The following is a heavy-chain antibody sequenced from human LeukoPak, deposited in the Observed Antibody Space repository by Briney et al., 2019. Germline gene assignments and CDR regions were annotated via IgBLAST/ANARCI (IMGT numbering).Heavy chain of an antibody. CDR2: ISSSRSPI. CDR1: GFTFTTYS. CDR3: ARETSTWNPMDY. D-gene: IGHD1-1*01. J-gene: IGHJ4*02. Sequence: GGSLRLSCEASGFTFTTYSMNWVRQAPGKGLEWVSYISSSRSPIYYADSVKGRFTISRDNAKNSLYLQMDSLRAEDTAVYYCARETSTWNPMDYWGQGTLVTVSS. V-gene: IGHV3-48*01.